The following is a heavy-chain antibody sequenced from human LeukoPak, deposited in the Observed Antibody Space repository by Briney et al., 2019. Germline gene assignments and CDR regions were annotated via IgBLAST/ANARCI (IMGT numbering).Heavy chain of an antibody. CDR1: GYTLTDYY. J-gene: IGHJ4*02. CDR3: ARQDRVDYSNLGEY. CDR2: INPNTGDT. D-gene: IGHD4-11*01. V-gene: IGHV1-2*02. Sequence: ASVKVSCKASGYTLTDYYMHWVRQAPGQGLEWMGWINPNTGDTNYAQKFQGRVTMTRDTSISTAYMELSRLSSGDTAVYYCARQDRVDYSNLGEYWGQGTLVTVSS.